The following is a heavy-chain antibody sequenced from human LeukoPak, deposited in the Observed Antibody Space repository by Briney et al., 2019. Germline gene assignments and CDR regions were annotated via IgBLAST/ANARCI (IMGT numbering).Heavy chain of an antibody. CDR2: ISGSGGST. J-gene: IGHJ3*02. CDR1: GFTFNSYA. D-gene: IGHD3-22*01. V-gene: IGHV3-23*01. CDR3: AKCYYDSSGYYFGAFDI. Sequence: QPGGSLRLSCAASGFTFNSYAMSWVRLAPGKGLEWVSAISGSGGSTYYADSVKGRFTISRDNSKNTLYLQMNSLRAEDTAVYYCAKCYYDSSGYYFGAFDIWGQGTMVTVSS.